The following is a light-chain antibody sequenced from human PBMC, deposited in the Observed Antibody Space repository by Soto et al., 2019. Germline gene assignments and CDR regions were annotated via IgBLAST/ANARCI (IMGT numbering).Light chain of an antibody. V-gene: IGKV3-20*01. J-gene: IGKJ2*01. Sequence: EIVLTQSPGTLSLSPGERATLSCRAGQSVSSNYLAWYQQKPGQAHRLLIYGASSKATGIPDRFSGSGSGTDFTLTISRLEPEDFAVYYCQQYGSSLYTFGQGTKLEIK. CDR2: GAS. CDR1: QSVSSNY. CDR3: QQYGSSLYT.